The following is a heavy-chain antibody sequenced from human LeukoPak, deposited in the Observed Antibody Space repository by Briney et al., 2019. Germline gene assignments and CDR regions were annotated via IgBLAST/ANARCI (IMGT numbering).Heavy chain of an antibody. Sequence: GASVKLSYKASGYTFTGYYMHWVRQAPGQGLEWMGRINPNSGGTNYAQKFQGRVTMTRDTYISTAYMELSRLRSDDTAVYYCARGELGPNWFDPWGHGTLVTVSS. V-gene: IGHV1-2*06. CDR3: ARGELGPNWFDP. CDR2: INPNSGGT. D-gene: IGHD1-7*01. CDR1: GYTFTGYY. J-gene: IGHJ5*02.